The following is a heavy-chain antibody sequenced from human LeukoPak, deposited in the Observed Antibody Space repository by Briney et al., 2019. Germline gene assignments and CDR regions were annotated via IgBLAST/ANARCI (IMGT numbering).Heavy chain of an antibody. CDR2: ISYDGSNE. Sequence: GGSLRLSCAASGFTFSSYVMHWVRQAPGKGLEWVAIISYDGSNEYYADSVKGRFTISRDNSKNTLYLQMNSLRAADTAVYYCVRGKGTSYLSSFDYWGQGTLVTVSS. J-gene: IGHJ4*02. D-gene: IGHD6-6*01. CDR3: VRGKGTSYLSSFDY. CDR1: GFTFSSYV. V-gene: IGHV3-30*04.